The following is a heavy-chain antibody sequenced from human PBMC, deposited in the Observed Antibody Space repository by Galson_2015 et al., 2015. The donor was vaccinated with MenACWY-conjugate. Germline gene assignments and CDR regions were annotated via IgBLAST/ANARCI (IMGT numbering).Heavy chain of an antibody. Sequence: QSGAEVKKPGESLKISCKASGYTFTSYGISWVRQAPGQGLEWMGWISAYNGNTNYAQKFQGRVTMTTDTSTSTAYMELRSLRSDSTAVYYCARASPNIRNRTGAICYSGANYSGQTPLVTVAS. V-gene: IGHV1-18*04. CDR1: GYTFTSYG. D-gene: IGHD2-2*02. J-gene: IGHJ4*02. CDR3: ARASPNIRNRTGAICYSGANY. CDR2: ISAYNGNT.